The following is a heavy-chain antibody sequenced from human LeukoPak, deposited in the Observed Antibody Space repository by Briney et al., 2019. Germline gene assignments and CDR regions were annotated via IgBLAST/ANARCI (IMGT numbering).Heavy chain of an antibody. Sequence: GGSLRLSCAASGFTFSSYSMNWVRQAPGKGLEWVSYISSSSSTIYYADSVKGRFTISRDNAKNSLYLQMNSLRAEDTAVYYCASPAGSGSYRSDYYYGMDVWGQGTTVTVSS. CDR3: ASPAGSGSYRSDYYYGMDV. V-gene: IGHV3-48*01. CDR1: GFTFSSYS. D-gene: IGHD3-10*01. J-gene: IGHJ6*02. CDR2: ISSSSSTI.